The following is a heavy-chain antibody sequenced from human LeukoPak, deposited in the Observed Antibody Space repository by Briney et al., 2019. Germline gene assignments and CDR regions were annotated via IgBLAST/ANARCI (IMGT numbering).Heavy chain of an antibody. Sequence: SETLSLTCTVSGASVGSGGYYWGWIRQPPGGGLEWIGYIYYISNTNYNPSLKSRVTMSVDPSKNQFSLKLNSVTAADTAVYYCARTQSQSGSYRYYFGYWGQGTLVTVSS. CDR2: IYYISNT. CDR3: ARTQSQSGSYRYYFGY. V-gene: IGHV4-61*08. CDR1: GASVGSGGYY. D-gene: IGHD1-26*01. J-gene: IGHJ4*02.